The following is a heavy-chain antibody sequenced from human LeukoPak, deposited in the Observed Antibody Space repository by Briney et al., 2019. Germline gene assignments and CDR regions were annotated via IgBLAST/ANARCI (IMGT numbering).Heavy chain of an antibody. V-gene: IGHV1-46*01. CDR2: INPSGGST. J-gene: IGHJ4*02. CDR1: GYSFTSQY. D-gene: IGHD6-19*01. CDR3: ARSPYEYGSVGY. Sequence: ASVKVSCKASGYSFTSQYMHWVRQAPGQGLEWMGIINPSGGSTTYVQKFQGRVTMTRDTSTSTVYMELSSLRSEDTAVYYCARSPYEYGSVGYWGQGTLVTVSS.